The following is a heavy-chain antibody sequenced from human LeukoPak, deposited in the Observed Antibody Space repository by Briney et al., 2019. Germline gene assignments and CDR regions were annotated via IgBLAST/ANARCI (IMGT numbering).Heavy chain of an antibody. J-gene: IGHJ4*02. CDR3: ARNPFGGYNFDF. CDR2: ISYDGSRK. CDR1: GFTFRSHA. V-gene: IGHV3-30-3*01. Sequence: GGSLRLSCAASGFTFRSHAMHWVRHAPGKGLEWVAIISYDGSRKYYADSVKGRFTISRDNSKNTLYLQMNSLRPEDTAVYYCARNPFGGYNFDFWGQGTLVTVSS. D-gene: IGHD5-18*01.